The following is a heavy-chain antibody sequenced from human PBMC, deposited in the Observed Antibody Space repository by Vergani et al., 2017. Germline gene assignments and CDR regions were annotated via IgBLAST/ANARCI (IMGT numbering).Heavy chain of an antibody. V-gene: IGHV1-2*02. CDR2: INPNSGGT. J-gene: IGHJ6*03. D-gene: IGHD6-6*01. CDR3: ARVRSIAARPYYMDV. CDR1: GYTFTGYY. Sequence: QVQLVQSGAEVKKPGASVKVSCKASGYTFTGYYMHWVRQAPGQGLEWMGWINPNSGGTNYAQKFQGRVTMTRDTSASTAYMELSSLRSEDTAVYYCARVRSIAARPYYMDVWGKGTTVTVSS.